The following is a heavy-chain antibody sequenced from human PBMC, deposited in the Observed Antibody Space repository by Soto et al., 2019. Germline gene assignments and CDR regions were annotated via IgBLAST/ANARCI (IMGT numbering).Heavy chain of an antibody. V-gene: IGHV5-51*01. CDR2: IDPGDTET. J-gene: IGHJ4*02. Sequence: PGESLKISCKGSGYSFSSYWIAWLRQMPGKGLEWMGFIDPGDTETRYSPSFQGQVTFSADKSINTAYLQWSSLKASDTAIYYCASGFKHCSGGSCYSNYWGQGTLVTVSS. CDR1: GYSFSSYW. CDR3: ASGFKHCSGGSCYSNY. D-gene: IGHD2-15*01.